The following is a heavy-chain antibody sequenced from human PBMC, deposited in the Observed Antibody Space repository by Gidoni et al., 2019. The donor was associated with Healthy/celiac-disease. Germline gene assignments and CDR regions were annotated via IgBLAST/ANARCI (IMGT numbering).Heavy chain of an antibody. J-gene: IGHJ6*02. CDR3: AHYCSSTSCDGVDYYYYGMDV. Sequence: QLTLKESGPTLVTPTPTLPLTCPFSGFSLSTSCVGFGLIRQPPGKTLEWLALIYWNDDKRYSPSLKSRLASNKDTAKNQVVLTMTNMDPVDTATYYCAHYCSSTSCDGVDYYYYGMDVWGQGTTVTVSS. V-gene: IGHV2-5*01. CDR1: GFSLSTSCVG. D-gene: IGHD2-2*01. CDR2: IYWNDDK.